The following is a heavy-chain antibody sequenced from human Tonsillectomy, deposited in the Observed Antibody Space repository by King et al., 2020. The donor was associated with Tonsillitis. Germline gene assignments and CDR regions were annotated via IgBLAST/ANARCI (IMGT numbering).Heavy chain of an antibody. CDR2: ISYDGTNT. D-gene: IGHD2-8*02. Sequence: VQLVESGGGVVQPGRSLRLSCAASGFTFSNYGMHWVRQAPGEGLEWVAVISYDGTNTYYADSVKGRFTISRDNSKNTLYLQMNSLRAEDTAVYFCARDQSTGLYMDYWGRGNLVTVS. CDR3: ARDQSTGLYMDY. J-gene: IGHJ4*02. CDR1: GFTFSNYG. V-gene: IGHV3-33*05.